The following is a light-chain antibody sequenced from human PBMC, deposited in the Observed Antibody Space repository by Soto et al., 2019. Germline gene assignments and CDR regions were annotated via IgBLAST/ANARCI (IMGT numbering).Light chain of an antibody. Sequence: DIQMTQSPSSLSASVGDRVTITCRASQSISSYLNWYQQKPGKAPKLLIYAASSLQSGVPSRFSGSGSGTDFTLPISSLQPEDCATYYCQQSYSTPSTFGQGTKVEIK. V-gene: IGKV1-39*01. CDR1: QSISSY. CDR3: QQSYSTPST. CDR2: AAS. J-gene: IGKJ1*01.